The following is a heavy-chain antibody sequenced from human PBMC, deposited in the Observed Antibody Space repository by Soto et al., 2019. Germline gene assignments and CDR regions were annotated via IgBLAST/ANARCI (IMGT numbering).Heavy chain of an antibody. CDR2: IGTAGDT. CDR3: ARDGGTELKNAFDI. D-gene: IGHD3-16*01. V-gene: IGHV3-13*01. Sequence: EVQLVEAGGGVVQPGGSLRLSCAASGFTFSSYDMHWVRQATGKGLEWVSAIGTAGDTYYPGSVKGRFTISRENAKNSLYRQMNSLRAWDTAVYYCARDGGTELKNAFDIWGQGTMVTVSA. J-gene: IGHJ3*02. CDR1: GFTFSSYD.